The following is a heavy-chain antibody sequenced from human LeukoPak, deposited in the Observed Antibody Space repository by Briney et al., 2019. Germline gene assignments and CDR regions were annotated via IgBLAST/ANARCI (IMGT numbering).Heavy chain of an antibody. CDR1: GFTFSSYS. Sequence: PGGSLRLSCAASGFTFSSYSMNWVRQAPGKGLEWVSYISGSGSTIYYADSVKGRFTISRDNAKNSLYLQMNSLRDEDTAVYYCFYYYYGMDVWGQGTTVTVSS. CDR3: FYYYYGMDV. J-gene: IGHJ6*02. V-gene: IGHV3-48*02. CDR2: ISGSGSTI.